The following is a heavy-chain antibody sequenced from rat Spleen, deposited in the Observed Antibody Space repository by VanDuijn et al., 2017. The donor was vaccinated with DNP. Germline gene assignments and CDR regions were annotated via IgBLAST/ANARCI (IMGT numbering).Heavy chain of an antibody. CDR2: MWYDGDT. V-gene: IGHV2-34*01. Sequence: QVQLKESGPGLVQPSETLSLTCTVSGFSLTSDSVTWVRQPSGKGPEWMGKMWYDGDTSYNSGLKSRLSISRDTSKSQVFLEMNNLQTEDTATYFCARDDWEQDYWGQGVMVTVSS. CDR3: ARDDWEQDY. D-gene: IGHD5-1*01. CDR1: GFSLTSDS. J-gene: IGHJ2*01.